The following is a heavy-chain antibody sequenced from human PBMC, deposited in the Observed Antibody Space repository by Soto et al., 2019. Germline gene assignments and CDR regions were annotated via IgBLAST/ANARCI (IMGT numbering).Heavy chain of an antibody. CDR2: ISTYNGNT. J-gene: IGHJ4*02. CDR3: ARLLFLEWFDDY. V-gene: IGHV1-18*04. CDR1: GYTFTSYG. Sequence: QVQLVQSAAEVKKPGASVKVSCKTSGYTFTSYGISRVRQAPGQGLEWMGWISTYNGNTNYAQKFQGRATMTTDTSTTTAYMELRSLKSDDTAVYYCARLLFLEWFDDYWGQGALVTVSS. D-gene: IGHD3-3*01.